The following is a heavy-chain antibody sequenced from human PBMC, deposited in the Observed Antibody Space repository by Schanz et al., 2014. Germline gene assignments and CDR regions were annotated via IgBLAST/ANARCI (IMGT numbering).Heavy chain of an antibody. CDR1: GFTFSSYA. J-gene: IGHJ4*02. CDR2: IGGSGDST. V-gene: IGHV3-23*04. Sequence: EVQLVESGGGVVQPGRSLRLSCAASGFTFSSYAMSWVRQAPGKGLEWISGIGGSGDSTHYADSVKGRFIISRDNSKNTLFLQMSSLRAEDTAVYYCARDGDFDYWGQGTLVTVSS. CDR3: ARDGDFDY.